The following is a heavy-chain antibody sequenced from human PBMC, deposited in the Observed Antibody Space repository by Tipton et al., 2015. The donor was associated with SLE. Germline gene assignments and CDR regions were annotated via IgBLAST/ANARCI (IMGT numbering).Heavy chain of an antibody. CDR2: INPSGNT. CDR3: ARLNMATDH. V-gene: IGHV4-34*01. CDR1: GGSFSGYY. J-gene: IGHJ4*02. Sequence: TLSLTCAVYGGSFSGYYWSWIRQPPGKGLEWIGEINPSGNTNYNPSLKSRVTISVDTSKNQFSLRLSSVTAADTAVYYCARLNMATDHWGQGTLVTVSS. D-gene: IGHD5-12*01.